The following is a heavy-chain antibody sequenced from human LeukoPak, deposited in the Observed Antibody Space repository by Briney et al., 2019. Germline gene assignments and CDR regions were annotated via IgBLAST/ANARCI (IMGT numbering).Heavy chain of an antibody. Sequence: SGTLSLTCAVSGGSISSSNWWSWVRQPPGKGLEWIGGIYHSGSTNYNPSLKSRVTISVDKSKNQFSLKLSSVTAADTAVYYCARGVVWSGYYFDYWGQGTLVTVSS. D-gene: IGHD3-3*01. J-gene: IGHJ4*02. V-gene: IGHV4-4*02. CDR3: ARGVVWSGYYFDY. CDR1: GGSISSSNW. CDR2: IYHSGST.